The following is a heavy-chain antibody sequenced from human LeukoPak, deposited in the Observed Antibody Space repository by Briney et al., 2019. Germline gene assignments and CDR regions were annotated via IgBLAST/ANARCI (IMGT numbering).Heavy chain of an antibody. CDR3: ARVSAPGSGWSRGVLFDY. Sequence: GASVKVSCKASGYTFTSYAMHWVRQAPGQRLEWMGWINAGNGNTKYSQKSQGRVTITRDTSASTAYMELSSLRSEDTAVYYCARVSAPGSGWSRGVLFDYWGQGTLVTVSS. V-gene: IGHV1-3*01. J-gene: IGHJ4*02. CDR1: GYTFTSYA. CDR2: INAGNGNT. D-gene: IGHD6-19*01.